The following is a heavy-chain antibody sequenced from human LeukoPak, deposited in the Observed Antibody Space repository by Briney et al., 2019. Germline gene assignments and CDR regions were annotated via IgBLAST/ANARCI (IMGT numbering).Heavy chain of an antibody. V-gene: IGHV3-30*02. Sequence: GGSLRLSCAASGFTFSSYGMHWVRQAPGKGLEWVASIRYDGSNKYYADSVKGRFTISRDNSKNTLYLQMNSLRAEDTAVYYCAKRGTYYYGSGSPYYYYMDVWGKGTTVTISS. CDR3: AKRGTYYYGSGSPYYYYMDV. CDR1: GFTFSSYG. CDR2: IRYDGSNK. J-gene: IGHJ6*03. D-gene: IGHD3-10*01.